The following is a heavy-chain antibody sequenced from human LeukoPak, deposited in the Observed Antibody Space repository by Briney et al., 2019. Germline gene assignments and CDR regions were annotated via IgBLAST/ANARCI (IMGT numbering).Heavy chain of an antibody. CDR1: GYTYPDYY. CDR2: SNPNSGGT. V-gene: IGHV1-2*02. Sequence: GSAVTVSCMSSGYTYPDYYRHGLRPAASQRLEGMGGSNPNSGGTNYAQKFQGRVTMTRDTSISTAYMELSRLRSDDTAVYYCARNRITMVRGVNYWFDPWGQGTLVTVSS. J-gene: IGHJ5*02. CDR3: ARNRITMVRGVNYWFDP. D-gene: IGHD3-10*01.